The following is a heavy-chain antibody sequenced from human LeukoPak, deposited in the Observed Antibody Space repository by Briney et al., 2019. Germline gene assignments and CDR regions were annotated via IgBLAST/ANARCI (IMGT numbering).Heavy chain of an antibody. Sequence: QPGGSLRLSCAASGFTFSSYAMSWVRQAPGKGREGVSAISGSGGSTCYADSVKGRFTISRDNSKDTLYLQMNSLRAEDTAVYYCAKVGYDSSGFDYWGQGTLVTVSS. V-gene: IGHV3-23*01. J-gene: IGHJ4*02. CDR2: ISGSGGST. CDR1: GFTFSSYA. CDR3: AKVGYDSSGFDY. D-gene: IGHD3-22*01.